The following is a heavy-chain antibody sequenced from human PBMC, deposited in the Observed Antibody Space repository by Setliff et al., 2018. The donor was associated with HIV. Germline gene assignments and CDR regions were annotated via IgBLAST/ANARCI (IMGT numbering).Heavy chain of an antibody. V-gene: IGHV4-59*12. CDR3: AREVRVVLPAAASGNYYYYYMDV. Sequence: TLSLTCNVSGGSISTYYWSWIRQPPGKGLEWLGYVSYSGSTNFNPSLESRLAMSVDMSKNHFSLKLRSVTAADTAVYYCAREVRVVLPAAASGNYYYYYMDVWGKGTTVTVSS. CDR2: VSYSGST. CDR1: GGSISTYY. J-gene: IGHJ6*03. D-gene: IGHD2-2*01.